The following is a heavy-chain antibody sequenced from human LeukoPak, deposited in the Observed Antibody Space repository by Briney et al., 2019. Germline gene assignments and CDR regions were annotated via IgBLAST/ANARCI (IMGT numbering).Heavy chain of an antibody. J-gene: IGHJ6*02. CDR1: GFTFSSYA. D-gene: IGHD3-22*01. CDR2: ISGSGGST. CDR3: AGYDSSGFYYYGMDV. Sequence: PGGSLRLSCAASGFTFSSYAISWVRQAPGKGLEWVSAISGSGGSTYYADSVKGRFTISRDNSKNTLYLQMNSLRAEDTAVYYCAGYDSSGFYYYGMDVWGQGTTVTVSS. V-gene: IGHV3-23*01.